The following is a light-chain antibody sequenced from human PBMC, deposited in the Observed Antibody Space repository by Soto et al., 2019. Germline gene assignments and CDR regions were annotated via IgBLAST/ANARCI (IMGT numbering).Light chain of an antibody. CDR2: DVT. CDR3: SSYTTRDTLI. CDR1: SSDLGDFNS. V-gene: IGLV2-14*03. J-gene: IGLJ2*01. Sequence: QSALAQPASVSGSPGLSTTISCTGSSSDLGDFNSVSWYQQHPGKSPKLIIYDVTSRPSKVSDRFSGSKSGHTASLTISGLQAEDEASYYCSSYTTRDTLIFGGGTKVTVL.